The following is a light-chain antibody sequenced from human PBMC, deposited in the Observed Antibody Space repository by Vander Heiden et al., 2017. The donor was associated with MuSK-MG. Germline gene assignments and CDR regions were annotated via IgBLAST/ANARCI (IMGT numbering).Light chain of an antibody. Sequence: DIQMTQSPSTLSASVGDRVTITCRARQSISSWLAWYQQKPGQAPKLLIYKASSLESGVPSRFSGSGSGTEFTLTISSLQPDDFATYYCQQYNSYLFTFGPGTKVDIK. CDR1: QSISSW. CDR3: QQYNSYLFT. V-gene: IGKV1-5*03. J-gene: IGKJ3*01. CDR2: KAS.